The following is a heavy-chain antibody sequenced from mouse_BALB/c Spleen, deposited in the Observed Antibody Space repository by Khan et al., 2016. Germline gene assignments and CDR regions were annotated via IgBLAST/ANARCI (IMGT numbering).Heavy chain of an antibody. CDR3: ARDGWGYYAMDY. D-gene: IGHD2-2*01. J-gene: IGHJ4*01. CDR1: GFSIIAYG. Sequence: VELVESGPGLVAPSQSLSITCTVSGFSIIAYGVNWVRQHPGKGLEWLGMIWGDGSTDYNSALQSRLNITKDNSKSQVFLKMNSLQTDDTAKYYCARDGWGYYAMDYWGQGTSVTVSS. CDR2: IWGDGST. V-gene: IGHV2-6-7*01.